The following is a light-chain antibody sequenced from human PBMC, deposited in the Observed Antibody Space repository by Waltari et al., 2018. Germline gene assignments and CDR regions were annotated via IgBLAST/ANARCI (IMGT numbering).Light chain of an antibody. V-gene: IGKV1-6*01. CDR1: QGIRND. J-gene: IGKJ1*01. CDR3: LQDYNYPWT. Sequence: AIQMTQSPSSLSASVGDRVTITCRASQGIRNDLGWYQQKPGKAPKLLIYAASSLHNGVPSRFSGSGFGTDFTLTITSLQPEDFATYYCLQDYNYPWTFGQGTKVEIK. CDR2: AAS.